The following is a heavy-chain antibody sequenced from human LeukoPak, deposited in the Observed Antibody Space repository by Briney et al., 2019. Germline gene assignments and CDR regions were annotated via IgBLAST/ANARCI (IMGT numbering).Heavy chain of an antibody. CDR3: ARGHTGLVGALYYFDY. J-gene: IGHJ4*02. Sequence: PGGSLRLSCAASGFMFSGYGMSWVRQAPGKGLEWVSAISGSGRSTYYADSVKGRFTISRDNSKNTLSLQMNSLRAEDTAVYYCARGHTGLVGALYYFDYWGQGTLVTVSS. D-gene: IGHD1-26*01. V-gene: IGHV3-23*01. CDR1: GFMFSGYG. CDR2: ISGSGRST.